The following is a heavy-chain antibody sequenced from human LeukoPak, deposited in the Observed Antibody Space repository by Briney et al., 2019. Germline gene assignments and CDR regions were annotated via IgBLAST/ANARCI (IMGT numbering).Heavy chain of an antibody. D-gene: IGHD1-26*01. CDR3: VRDPVGIRPFDY. Sequence: SETLSLTCAVSGDSIISNNWWSWVRQSPGKGLEGIGEIGHRGNTNYNPSLKSRDSISVDKSKNQFFLNLNSVTAADTAVYYCVRDPVGIRPFDYWGQGTLVTVSS. V-gene: IGHV4-4*02. J-gene: IGHJ4*02. CDR1: GDSIISNNW. CDR2: IGHRGNT.